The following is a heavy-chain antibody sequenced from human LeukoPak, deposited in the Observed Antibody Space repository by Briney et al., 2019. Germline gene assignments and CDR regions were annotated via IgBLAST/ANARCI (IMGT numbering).Heavy chain of an antibody. Sequence: PSETLSLTCAAYGGSFSGYYWSWIRQPPGKGLEWIGEINHSGSTNYNPSLKSRVTISVDTSKNQFSLKLSSVPAADTAVYYCARVRVGGYCSSTSCYTSDYWGQGTLVTVSS. D-gene: IGHD2-2*02. J-gene: IGHJ4*02. CDR1: GGSFSGYY. V-gene: IGHV4-34*01. CDR2: INHSGST. CDR3: ARVRVGGYCSSTSCYTSDY.